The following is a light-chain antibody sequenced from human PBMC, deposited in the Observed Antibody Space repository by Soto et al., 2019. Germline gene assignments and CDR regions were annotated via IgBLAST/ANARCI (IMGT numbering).Light chain of an antibody. V-gene: IGKV4-1*01. CDR2: WAS. J-gene: IGKJ1*01. CDR3: QQYYSTPWT. CDR1: QSVLYSSNNKNY. Sequence: DIVMTQSPDSLAVSLGERATINCKSSQSVLYSSNNKNYLAWYQQKPGQPPKLLIYWASTRESGVPDRFSWSGSGTDFTLTISSLQAEDVAVYYCQQYYSTPWTFGQGTKVEIK.